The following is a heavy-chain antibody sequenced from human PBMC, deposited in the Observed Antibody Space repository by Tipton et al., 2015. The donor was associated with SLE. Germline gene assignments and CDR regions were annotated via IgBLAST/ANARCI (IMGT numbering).Heavy chain of an antibody. CDR1: GGSIRSSNW. CDR2: IHHSGST. J-gene: IGHJ6*03. Sequence: TLSLTCAVSGGSIRSSNWWSWVRQPPGKGLEWIGEIHHSGSTNSNPSLKSRVTISVDKSKNQFSLKLSSVTVADTAVYYCARVLGVVKSYYMDVWGKGTAVTVSS. D-gene: IGHD3-3*01. V-gene: IGHV4-4*02. CDR3: ARVLGVVKSYYMDV.